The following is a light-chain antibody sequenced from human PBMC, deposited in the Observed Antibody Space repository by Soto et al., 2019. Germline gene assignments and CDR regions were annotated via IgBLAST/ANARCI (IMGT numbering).Light chain of an antibody. CDR2: GAS. V-gene: IGKV3-15*01. Sequence: EIVMTQSPATLSVSPGETVTLSCRASQSVRTNLAWYQHKPGQSPRLLIYGASNRATGFPARFSGSGSGTEFILTISSLQSEDFAFYYCQQYDDWPWSFGQGTKVDIK. CDR1: QSVRTN. J-gene: IGKJ1*01. CDR3: QQYDDWPWS.